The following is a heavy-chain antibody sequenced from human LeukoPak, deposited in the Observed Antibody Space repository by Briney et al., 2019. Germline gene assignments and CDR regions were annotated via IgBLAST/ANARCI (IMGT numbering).Heavy chain of an antibody. V-gene: IGHV1-3*01. CDR3: AREGNIWHAQRNGDNWLDP. D-gene: IGHD1/OR15-1a*01. CDR1: GYSFTSYG. J-gene: IGHJ5*02. CDR2: INAGNGNT. Sequence: ASVKVSCKASGYSFTSYGIHWVRQAPGQRLEWMGWINAGNGNTKYSQKLQGRVTIIRDTSASTAYMELSSLRPEDTAVYYCAREGNIWHAQRNGDNWLDPWGQGTLVTVSS.